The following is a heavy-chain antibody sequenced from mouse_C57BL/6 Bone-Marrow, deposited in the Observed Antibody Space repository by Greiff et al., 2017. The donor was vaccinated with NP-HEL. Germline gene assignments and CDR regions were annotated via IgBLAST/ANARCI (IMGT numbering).Heavy chain of an antibody. Sequence: VQLQQSGAELARPGASVKLSCKASGYTFTSYGISWVKQRTGQGLEWIGEIYPRSGNTYYNEKFKGKATLTADKSSSTAYMELRSLTSEDSAVYFCARRGSPYYGSSYWYFDVWGTGTTVTVSS. CDR1: GYTFTSYG. CDR2: IYPRSGNT. J-gene: IGHJ1*03. D-gene: IGHD1-1*01. V-gene: IGHV1-81*01. CDR3: ARRGSPYYGSSYWYFDV.